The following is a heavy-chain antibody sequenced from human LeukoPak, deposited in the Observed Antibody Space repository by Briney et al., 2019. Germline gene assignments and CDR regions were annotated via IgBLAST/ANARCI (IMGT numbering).Heavy chain of an antibody. Sequence: ASVKVSCKASGGTFSSYAISWVRQAPGQGLEWMGEIIPIFGTANYAQKFQGRVTITADKSTSTAYMELSSLRSEDTAVYYCARREYSSSSGGLAYFDYWGQGTLVTVSS. J-gene: IGHJ4*02. D-gene: IGHD6-6*01. CDR3: ARREYSSSSGGLAYFDY. V-gene: IGHV1-69*06. CDR1: GGTFSSYA. CDR2: IIPIFGTA.